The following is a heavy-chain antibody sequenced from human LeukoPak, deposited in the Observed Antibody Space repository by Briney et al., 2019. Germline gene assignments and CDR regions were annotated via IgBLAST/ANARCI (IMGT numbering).Heavy chain of an antibody. J-gene: IGHJ4*02. Sequence: GGSLRLSCAASGFTFSSYWMSWMRQAPGKGLKWVANIKCDGNEEYYVDSVKGRFTISRDNAKNSLYLQLNSLRVEDTAVYYCKSGGAAPGSFDYWGQGTLVTVSP. V-gene: IGHV3-7*01. CDR1: GFTFSSYW. D-gene: IGHD1-1*01. CDR2: IKCDGNEE. CDR3: KSGGAAPGSFDY.